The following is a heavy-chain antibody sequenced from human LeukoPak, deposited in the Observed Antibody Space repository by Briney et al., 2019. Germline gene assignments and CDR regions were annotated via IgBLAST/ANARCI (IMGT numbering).Heavy chain of an antibody. CDR3: AGWYDSNGYA. D-gene: IGHD3-22*01. CDR2: ISDSGDNR. J-gene: IGHJ5*02. V-gene: IGHV3-23*01. CDR1: GFSFSTYP. Sequence: GGSLRLSCAASGFSFSTYPMSWVRQAPGKGLDWVSAISDSGDNRQYADSVKGRFTISRDNSKNTLYLQMNNLRVEDTAVYYCAGWYDSNGYAWGQGTLVTVSS.